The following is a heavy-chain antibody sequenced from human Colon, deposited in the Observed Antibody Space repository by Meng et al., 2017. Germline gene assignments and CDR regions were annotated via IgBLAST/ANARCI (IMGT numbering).Heavy chain of an antibody. D-gene: IGHD6-19*01. Sequence: SETLSLTCTVSGGSMSTYHWSWIRQSAGNGLEWLGRIYNTGSTTYNPSLGGRVTMSVDTSKNQVSLRLTSLTAADTAVYYCARGWYNYGLDVWGQGTTVTVSS. V-gene: IGHV4-4*07. J-gene: IGHJ6*02. CDR3: ARGWYNYGLDV. CDR2: IYNTGST. CDR1: GGSMSTYH.